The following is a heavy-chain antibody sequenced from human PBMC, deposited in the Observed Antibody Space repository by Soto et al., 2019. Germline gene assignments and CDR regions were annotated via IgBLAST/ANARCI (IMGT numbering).Heavy chain of an antibody. V-gene: IGHV1-69*13. D-gene: IGHD1-26*01. Sequence: ASVKVSCKASGGTFSSYAISWVRQAPGQGLEWMGGIIPIFGTANYAQKFQGRVTITADESTSTAYMELSSLRSEDTAVYYCARDPRRSAGADPDAFDIWGQGTMVTVSS. J-gene: IGHJ3*02. CDR1: GGTFSSYA. CDR2: IIPIFGTA. CDR3: ARDPRRSAGADPDAFDI.